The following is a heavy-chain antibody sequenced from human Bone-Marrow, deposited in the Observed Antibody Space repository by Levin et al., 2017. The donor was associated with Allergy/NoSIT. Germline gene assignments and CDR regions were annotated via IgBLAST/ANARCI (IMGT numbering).Heavy chain of an antibody. Sequence: GESLKISCAGSGFTFSSYNMNWIRQPPGKGLEWVASFSSSSNSIYYADSVKGRFTISRDNAKNSLYLQMNSLRVDDTAVYYCARDLLVAVAGTVDYWGQGTLVTVSS. V-gene: IGHV3-21*04. J-gene: IGHJ4*02. CDR3: ARDLLVAVAGTVDY. CDR2: FSSSSNSI. CDR1: GFTFSSYN. D-gene: IGHD6-19*01.